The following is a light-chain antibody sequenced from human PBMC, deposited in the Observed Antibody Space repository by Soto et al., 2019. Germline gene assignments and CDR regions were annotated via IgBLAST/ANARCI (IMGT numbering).Light chain of an antibody. CDR2: AVY. CDR1: QSISTY. CDR3: QHSYGTPRT. Sequence: DIQMTQSPSSLSASVGDGVTITCRARQSISTYLHWYQHKPGKAPKVLIYAVYSLQSGVPSRFSGSGSGTDFTLTITSLQPEDSATYYCQHSYGTPRTFGQGTKVDIK. V-gene: IGKV1-39*01. J-gene: IGKJ1*01.